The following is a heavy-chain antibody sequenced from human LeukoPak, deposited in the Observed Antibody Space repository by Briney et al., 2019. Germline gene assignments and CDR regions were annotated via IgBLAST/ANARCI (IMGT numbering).Heavy chain of an antibody. CDR3: ARSGYSYGIGVHFDL. J-gene: IGHJ2*01. Sequence: PSETLSLTCTVPGGSISNHYWTWIRQPPGKGLEWLGYIYYSGSTNYNPSLKSRVTISVDTSKNQFSLNLSSVTAADTAVYYCARSGYSYGIGVHFDLWGRGTLVTVSS. CDR2: IYYSGST. CDR1: GGSISNHY. D-gene: IGHD5-18*01. V-gene: IGHV4-59*08.